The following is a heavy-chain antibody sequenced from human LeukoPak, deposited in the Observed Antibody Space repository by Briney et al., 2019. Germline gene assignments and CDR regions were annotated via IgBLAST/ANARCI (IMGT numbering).Heavy chain of an antibody. J-gene: IGHJ4*02. Sequence: GGSLRLSCAASGFTFSSYGMNWVRQAPGKGLEWVSSISSSSSYIYHADSVKGRFTISRDNAKNSLYLQMNSLRAEDTAVYYCASEHRARYYYDSSGYAGDYWGQGTLVTVSS. CDR2: ISSSSSYI. CDR1: GFTFSSYG. CDR3: ASEHRARYYYDSSGYAGDY. D-gene: IGHD3-22*01. V-gene: IGHV3-21*01.